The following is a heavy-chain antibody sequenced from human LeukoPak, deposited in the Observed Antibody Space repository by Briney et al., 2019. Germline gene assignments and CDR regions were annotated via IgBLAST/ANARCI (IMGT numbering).Heavy chain of an antibody. Sequence: SETLSLTCAVYGGSFSGYYWSWIRQPPGKGLEWIGSIYYSGSTYYNPSLKSRVTISVDTSKNQFSLKLSSVTAADTAVYYCASEGITMVRGVIYNWFDPWGQGTLVTVSS. CDR3: ASEGITMVRGVIYNWFDP. CDR2: IYYSGST. D-gene: IGHD3-10*01. J-gene: IGHJ5*02. V-gene: IGHV4-34*01. CDR1: GGSFSGYY.